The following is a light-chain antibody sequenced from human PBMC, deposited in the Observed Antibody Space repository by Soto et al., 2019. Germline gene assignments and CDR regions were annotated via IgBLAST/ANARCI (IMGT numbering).Light chain of an antibody. V-gene: IGLV2-14*01. CDR1: SSDVGAYNF. CDR2: EVT. Sequence: QSVLTQPASVSGSPGQSITISCAGSSSDVGAYNFVSWYQQHPGKAPKLMIYEVTSRPSGISRRFSGSKSANTASLTISGLQPEDEADYYCSSYTSSSHVVFGGGTKGTVL. J-gene: IGLJ2*01. CDR3: SSYTSSSHVV.